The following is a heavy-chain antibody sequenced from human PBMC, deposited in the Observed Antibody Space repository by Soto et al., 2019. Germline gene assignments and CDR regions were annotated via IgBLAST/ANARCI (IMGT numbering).Heavy chain of an antibody. CDR1: GFTFSSYA. Sequence: EVQLLESGGGLVQPGGSLRLSCAASGFTFSSYAMSWVRQAPGKGLEWVSAISGSGGSTYYADSVKGRFTISRDNSKNRQYLKMTSLRAEDTAVDYCAKDPSDDILTGYYLGIGNRYFDLWGRGTLVTVSS. D-gene: IGHD3-9*01. V-gene: IGHV3-23*01. CDR2: ISGSGGST. CDR3: AKDPSDDILTGYYLGIGNRYFDL. J-gene: IGHJ2*01.